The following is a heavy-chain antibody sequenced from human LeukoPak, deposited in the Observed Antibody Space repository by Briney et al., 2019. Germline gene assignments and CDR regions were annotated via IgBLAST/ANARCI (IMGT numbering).Heavy chain of an antibody. D-gene: IGHD3-3*01. CDR1: GFTFSSYW. CDR2: IKQDGSEK. V-gene: IGHV3-7*01. J-gene: IGHJ4*02. CDR3: ARVRKRARNYDFWSGYRYYFDY. Sequence: PGGSLRLSCAASGFTFSSYWMGWVRQAPGKGLEWVANIKQDGSEKYYVDSVKGRFTISRDNAKNSLYLQMNSLRAEDTVVYYCARVRKRARNYDFWSGYRYYFDYWGQGTLVTVSS.